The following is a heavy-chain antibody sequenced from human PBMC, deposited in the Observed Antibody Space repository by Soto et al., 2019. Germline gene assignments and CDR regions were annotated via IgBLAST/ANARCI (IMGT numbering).Heavy chain of an antibody. V-gene: IGHV3-30*18. J-gene: IGHJ4*02. CDR2: ISYDGSNK. Sequence: GGSLRLSCAASGFTFSSYGMHWVRQAPGKGLEWVAVISYDGSNKYYADSVKGRFTISRDNSKNTLYLQMNSLRAEDTAVYYCAKDLEIVVVAATPDYWGQGTLVTVSS. D-gene: IGHD2-15*01. CDR3: AKDLEIVVVAATPDY. CDR1: GFTFSSYG.